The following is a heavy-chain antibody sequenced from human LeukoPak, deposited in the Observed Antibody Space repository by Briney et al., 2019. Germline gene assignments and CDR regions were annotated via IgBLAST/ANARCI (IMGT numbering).Heavy chain of an antibody. D-gene: IGHD3-16*01. CDR3: ARGGIYVAPLVVDY. CDR2: ISSSSSTI. CDR1: GGSISSSSYY. J-gene: IGHJ4*02. V-gene: IGHV3-48*01. Sequence: ETLSLTCTVSGGSISSSSYYWGWVRQAPGKGLEWVSYISSSSSTIYYADSVKGRFTISRDNAKNSLYLQMNSLRAEDTAVYYCARGGIYVAPLVVDYWGQGTLVTVSS.